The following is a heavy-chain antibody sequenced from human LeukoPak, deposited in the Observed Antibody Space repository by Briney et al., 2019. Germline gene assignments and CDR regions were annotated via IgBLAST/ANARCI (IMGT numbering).Heavy chain of an antibody. CDR1: GFTFSSCA. V-gene: IGHV3-23*01. D-gene: IGHD3-10*01. CDR2: ISGSGGST. J-gene: IGHJ4*02. Sequence: GGSLRLSCAASGFTFSSCAMSWVRQAPGKGLEWVSGISGSGGSTYYADSVKGRFTISRDNSKNTLYLEMNSLRAEDTAVYYRAKHYGSGTYDYFDYWGQGTLVTVSS. CDR3: AKHYGSGTYDYFDY.